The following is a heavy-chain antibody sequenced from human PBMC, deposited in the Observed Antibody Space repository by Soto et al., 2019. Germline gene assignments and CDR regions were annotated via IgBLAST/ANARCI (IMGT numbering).Heavy chain of an antibody. D-gene: IGHD6-6*01. J-gene: IGHJ4*02. Sequence: PGGSLRLSCAASGFTFSSYAMHWARQAPGEGLEWVTVISIRGGDEYYAESVRGRFTISRDDSKNTLYLQMDSLRVEDTAVYYCARGTIVARQHLDYWGQGTLVTVSS. CDR1: GFTFSSYA. CDR3: ARGTIVARQHLDY. CDR2: ISIRGGDE. V-gene: IGHV3-30*03.